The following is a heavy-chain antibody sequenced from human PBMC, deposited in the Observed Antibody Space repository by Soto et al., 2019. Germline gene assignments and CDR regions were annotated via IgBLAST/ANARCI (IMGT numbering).Heavy chain of an antibody. J-gene: IGHJ4*02. V-gene: IGHV4-30-2*01. D-gene: IGHD2-15*01. CDR1: GASISSGGYS. CDR3: ARARYCSGGSCYSDY. Sequence: QLQLQESGSGLVKPSQTLSLTCAVSGASISSGGYSWSWIRQPPGKGLEWIGYMYQSEHTYYNSSLKSRVTISVDRSKNQFSLKLSSVTAADTAMYYCARARYCSGGSCYSDYWGQGILVTVSS. CDR2: MYQSEHT.